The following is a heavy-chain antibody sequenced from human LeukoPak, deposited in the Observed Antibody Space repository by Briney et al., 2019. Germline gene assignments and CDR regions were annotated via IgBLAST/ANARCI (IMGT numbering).Heavy chain of an antibody. Sequence: GGSLRLSCAASGFTFSSYSMNWVRQAPGKGLEWVSSISSSSSYIYYADSVRGRFTISRDDAGNTLFLQLSSLRAEDTAVYYCARDTIQPGLIDDWGQGTLVTVSS. CDR1: GFTFSSYS. J-gene: IGHJ4*02. V-gene: IGHV3-21*06. D-gene: IGHD2-2*01. CDR2: ISSSSSYI. CDR3: ARDTIQPGLIDD.